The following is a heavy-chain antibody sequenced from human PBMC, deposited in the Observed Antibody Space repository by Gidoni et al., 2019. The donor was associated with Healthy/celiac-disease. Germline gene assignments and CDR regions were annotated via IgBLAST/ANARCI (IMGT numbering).Heavy chain of an antibody. Sequence: QVQLVQSGAEVKKPGASVKVSCKASGYTFTSYGISWVGQAPGQGLEWMGWISAYNGNTNYAQKLQGRVTMTTDTSTSTAYMELRSLRSDDTAVYYCARDDPTYYYDSSGYYSGDAFDIWGQGTMVTVSS. CDR1: GYTFTSYG. CDR3: ARDDPTYYYDSSGYYSGDAFDI. J-gene: IGHJ3*02. V-gene: IGHV1-18*01. CDR2: ISAYNGNT. D-gene: IGHD3-22*01.